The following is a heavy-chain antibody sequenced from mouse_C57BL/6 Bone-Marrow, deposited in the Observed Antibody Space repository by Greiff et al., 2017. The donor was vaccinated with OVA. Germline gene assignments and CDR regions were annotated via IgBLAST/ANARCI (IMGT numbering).Heavy chain of an antibody. CDR1: GYTFTNYW. CDR3: ANYGSRLYLHY. D-gene: IGHD1-1*01. Sequence: VQLQQPGAELVRPGPSVKLSCKASGYTFTNYWMHWVKQRPGQGLEWIGVIAPSDSYINYNQKFKGSATLTVDTSSSTAYMHLSSLTSEDSAVYYCANYGSRLYLHYWGQGTSLTVSS. J-gene: IGHJ2*02. CDR2: IAPSDSYI. V-gene: IGHV1-59*01.